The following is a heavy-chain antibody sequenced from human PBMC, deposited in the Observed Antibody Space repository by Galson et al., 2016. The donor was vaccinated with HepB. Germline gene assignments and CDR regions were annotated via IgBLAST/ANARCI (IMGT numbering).Heavy chain of an antibody. CDR3: TTWLSHHFDY. D-gene: IGHD5-12*01. CDR1: GFTFRNYA. Sequence: SLRLSCAASGFTFRNYALSWVRRAPGKGLEWVAHIDGPTPNTHYADSVRGRFSIYRDNSRDTIYLQMDSLTAGDSATYYCTTWLSHHFDYWGRGTLVTVSS. J-gene: IGHJ4*02. V-gene: IGHV3-23*01. CDR2: IDGPTPNT.